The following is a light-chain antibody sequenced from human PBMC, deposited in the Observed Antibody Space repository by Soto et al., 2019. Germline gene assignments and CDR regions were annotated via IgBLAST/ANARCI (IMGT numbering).Light chain of an antibody. CDR3: LQDHNYPRT. CDR1: QAIRNE. V-gene: IGKV1-6*01. Sequence: AIQMTQSPSSLSASIGDRVRITCRASQAIRNELGWYQQKPGEPPRLLIYAASNLKRGVSSRFTGSGSGTDFTLTISSLQPEDAATYYCLQDHNYPRTFGQGTKVAIK. CDR2: AAS. J-gene: IGKJ2*01.